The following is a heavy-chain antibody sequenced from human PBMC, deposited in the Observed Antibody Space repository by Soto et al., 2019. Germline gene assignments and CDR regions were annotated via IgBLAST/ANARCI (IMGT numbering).Heavy chain of an antibody. D-gene: IGHD6-6*01. CDR3: ASRALEAAPYYYGMDV. CDR2: IYYSGST. J-gene: IGHJ6*02. Sequence: PSETLSLTCTVSGGSISSGGYYWSWIRQHPGKGLEWIGYIYYSGSTYYNPSLKSRVTISVDTSKNQFSLKLSSVTAADTAVYYCASRALEAAPYYYGMDVWGQGTTVTVSS. V-gene: IGHV4-31*03. CDR1: GGSISSGGYY.